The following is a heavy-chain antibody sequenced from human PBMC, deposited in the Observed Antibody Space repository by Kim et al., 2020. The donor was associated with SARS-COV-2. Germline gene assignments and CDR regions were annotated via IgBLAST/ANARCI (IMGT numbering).Heavy chain of an antibody. J-gene: IGHJ4*02. CDR1: GFTFSNAW. Sequence: GGSLRLSCAASGFTFSNAWMSWVRQAPGKGLEWVGRIKDKADGATTDYAAPVKGRFTISRDDSKNMLYLQMNNLKTEDTALYYCTTDRLYCSKAVCQYGGDYYYFDYWGQGALVTVSS. D-gene: IGHD2-8*01. V-gene: IGHV3-15*01. CDR3: TTDRLYCSKAVCQYGGDYYYFDY. CDR2: IKDKADGATT.